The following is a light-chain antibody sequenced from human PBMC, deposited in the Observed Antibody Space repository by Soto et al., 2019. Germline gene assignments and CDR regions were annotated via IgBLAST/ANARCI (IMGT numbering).Light chain of an antibody. CDR3: QHYGHALWA. Sequence: EIVLTQSPGTLSLSPGERATLCCRASQSVTSDYLAWYQQKPGQSPRLLMSGASRRATGVPDRFSGSGSGTDFTLTISRLEPEDFAVYYCQHYGHALWAFGQGTKV. CDR1: QSVTSDY. V-gene: IGKV3-20*01. J-gene: IGKJ1*01. CDR2: GAS.